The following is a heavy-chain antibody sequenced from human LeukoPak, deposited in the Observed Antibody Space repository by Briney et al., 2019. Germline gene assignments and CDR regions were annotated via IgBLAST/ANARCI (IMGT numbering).Heavy chain of an antibody. CDR3: ARVSEDSSGYYYFDY. CDR2: IHNDGSST. D-gene: IGHD3-22*01. J-gene: IGHJ4*02. V-gene: IGHV3-74*01. CDR1: GFTFSSYW. Sequence: GGSPRLSCAASGFTFSSYWMHWVRQAPGKGLVWVSRIHNDGSSTNYADSVKGRFTISRDSAKNTLYLQMNSLRAEDTAVYYCARVSEDSSGYYYFDYWGQGTLVTVSS.